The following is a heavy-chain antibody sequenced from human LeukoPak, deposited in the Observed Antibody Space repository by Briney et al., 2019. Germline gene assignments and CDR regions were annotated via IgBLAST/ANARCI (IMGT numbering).Heavy chain of an antibody. D-gene: IGHD1-14*01. V-gene: IGHV1-24*01. J-gene: IGHJ6*02. CDR1: GYTLTELS. CDR3: ATGLNRRPWYYYGMDV. CDR2: FDPEDGET. Sequence: ASVKVSCTVSGYTLTELSMHWVRQAPGKGLEWMGGFDPEDGETIYAQKFQGRVTMTEDTSTDTAYMELSSLRSEDTAVYYCATGLNRRPWYYYGMDVWGQGTTVTVSS.